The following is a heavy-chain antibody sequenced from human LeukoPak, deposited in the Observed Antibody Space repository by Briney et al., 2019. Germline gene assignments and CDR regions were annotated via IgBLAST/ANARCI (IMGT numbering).Heavy chain of an antibody. CDR2: IYHSGST. D-gene: IGHD3-22*01. V-gene: IGHV4-38-2*02. CDR1: GYSISSGYY. Sequence: KPSETLSLTCAVSGYSISSGYYWGWIRQPPGKGLEWIGSIYHSGSTYYNPSLKSRVTISVDTSKNQFSLKLSSVTAADTAVYYCAREGGFILYYYDSSGYSVGAFDIWGQGTMVTVSS. CDR3: AREGGFILYYYDSSGYSVGAFDI. J-gene: IGHJ3*02.